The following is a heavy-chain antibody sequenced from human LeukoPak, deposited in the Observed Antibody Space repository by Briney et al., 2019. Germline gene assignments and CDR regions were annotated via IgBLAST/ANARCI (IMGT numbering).Heavy chain of an antibody. CDR3: ARVIAVAGTPRTTKYGMDV. D-gene: IGHD6-19*01. CDR2: INPSGGST. CDR1: GYTFTSYY. Sequence: ASVKVSCKASGYTFTSYYMHWVRQAPGQGLEWMGIINPSGGSTSYAQKFQGRVTMTRDTSTSTVYMELSSLRSDDTAVYYCARVIAVAGTPRTTKYGMDVWGQGTTVTVSS. V-gene: IGHV1-46*01. J-gene: IGHJ6*02.